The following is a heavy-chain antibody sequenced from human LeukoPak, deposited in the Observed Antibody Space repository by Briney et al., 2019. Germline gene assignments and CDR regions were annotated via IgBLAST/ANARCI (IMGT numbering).Heavy chain of an antibody. CDR2: INPSDGRT. CDR1: GYTFTRNY. J-gene: IGHJ6*02. Sequence: ASVKVSCKASGYTFTRNYMLWVRQAPGQGLEWMGIINPSDGRTRYAQNFQGRVTMIRDTSTSTVYMELSSLRSEDTAVYYCARDGASVFGSLEPDSWGQGTTVTVSS. D-gene: IGHD2-8*01. V-gene: IGHV1-46*01. CDR3: ARDGASVFGSLEPDS.